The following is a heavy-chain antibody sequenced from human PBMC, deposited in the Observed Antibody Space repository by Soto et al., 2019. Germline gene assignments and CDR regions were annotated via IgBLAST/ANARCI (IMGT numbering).Heavy chain of an antibody. CDR3: AKEMYYYETGGPDAPGFDP. D-gene: IGHD3-22*01. Sequence: VGSLRLSCAASVFTFSSYWMHWVRQSPGKWLVWVSRIKPDGSWTIHADSVKGRFTISRDNAKSMVYLQMNSLRVEDTALYYCAKEMYYYETGGPDAPGFDPWGQGTLVTVSS. CDR2: IKPDGSWT. J-gene: IGHJ5*02. CDR1: VFTFSSYW. V-gene: IGHV3-74*01.